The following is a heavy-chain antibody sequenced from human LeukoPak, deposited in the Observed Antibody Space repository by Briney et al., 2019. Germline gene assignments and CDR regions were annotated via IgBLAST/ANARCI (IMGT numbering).Heavy chain of an antibody. J-gene: IGHJ6*03. CDR1: GYTFTSYD. V-gene: IGHV1-8*03. D-gene: IGHD3-9*01. CDR3: AGGLRSGLTGYYIRDHYYYYYMDV. Sequence: ASVKVSCKASGYTFTSYDINWVRQATGQGLEWMGWMNPNSGNTGYAQKFQGRVTITRNTSISTAYMELSSLRSEDTAVYYCAGGLRSGLTGYYIRDHYYYYYMDVWGKGTTVTVSS. CDR2: MNPNSGNT.